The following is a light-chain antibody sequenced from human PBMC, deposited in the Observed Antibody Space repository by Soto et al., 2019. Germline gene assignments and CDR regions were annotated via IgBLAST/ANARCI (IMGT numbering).Light chain of an antibody. CDR2: DVS. CDR3: SSYTDSSTQV. J-gene: IGLJ1*01. V-gene: IGLV2-14*03. CDR1: SSDVGGYNF. Sequence: ALTQPASVSGSPGQSITISCTGTSSDVGGYNFVSWYQQHPGKAPKLLIYDVSNRPSGASTRSSGSKSGNTASLTISGLQAEDEADYYCSSYTDSSTQVFGTGTKVTVL.